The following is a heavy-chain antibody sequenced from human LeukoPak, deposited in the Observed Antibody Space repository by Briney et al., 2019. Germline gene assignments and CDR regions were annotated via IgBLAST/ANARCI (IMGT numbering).Heavy chain of an antibody. CDR2: IYYSGST. Sequence: PSETLSLTCTVSGGSISGYFWTWIRQPPGKGLEWIGYIYYSGSTNYSPSLKSRVTISVDTSKNQFSLKLSSVTAADTAVYYCARRYDSSGYYYYYMDVWGKGTTVTVFS. CDR1: GGSISGYF. V-gene: IGHV4-59*08. D-gene: IGHD3-22*01. CDR3: ARRYDSSGYYYYYMDV. J-gene: IGHJ6*03.